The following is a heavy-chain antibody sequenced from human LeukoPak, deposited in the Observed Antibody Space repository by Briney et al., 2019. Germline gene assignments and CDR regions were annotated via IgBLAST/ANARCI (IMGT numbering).Heavy chain of an antibody. CDR2: IYYSGST. V-gene: IGHV4-39*01. CDR1: GGSISSSSYY. CDR3: ARLQGGYYYYGMDV. Sequence: SETLSLTCTVSGGSISSSSYYWGWIRQPPGTGLEWIGSIYYSGSTYYNPSLKSRVTISVDTSKNQFSLKLSSVTAADTAVYYCARLQGGYYYYGMDVWGQGTTVTVSS. J-gene: IGHJ6*02.